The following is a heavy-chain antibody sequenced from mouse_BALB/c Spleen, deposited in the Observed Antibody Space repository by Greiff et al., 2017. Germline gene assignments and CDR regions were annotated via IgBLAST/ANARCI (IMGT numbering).Heavy chain of an antibody. CDR1: GFSLTGYG. CDR3: ARDPLYYDYDGYAMDY. V-gene: IGHV2-6-7*01. Sequence: VQRVESGPGLVAPSQSLSITCTVSGFSLTGYGVNWVRQPPGKGLEWLGMIWGDGSTDYNSALKSRLSISKDNSKSQVFLKMNSLQTDDTARYYCARDPLYYDYDGYAMDYWGQGTSVTVSS. CDR2: IWGDGST. D-gene: IGHD2-4*01. J-gene: IGHJ4*01.